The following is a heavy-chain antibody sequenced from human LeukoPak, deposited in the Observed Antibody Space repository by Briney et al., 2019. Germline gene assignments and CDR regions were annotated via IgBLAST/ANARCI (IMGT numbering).Heavy chain of an antibody. V-gene: IGHV3-33*01. D-gene: IGHD3-10*01. Sequence: PGGSLGLSCSASGFNFSYYAIHWVRQAPGKGLEWVALTWSDGSNKYYADSVKGRITISRDNSKNTVYLQMNSLRAEDTAVYYCARELFSSGSCPDGWGQGTLVTVSS. CDR3: ARELFSSGSCPDG. CDR1: GFNFSYYA. CDR2: TWSDGSNK. J-gene: IGHJ4*02.